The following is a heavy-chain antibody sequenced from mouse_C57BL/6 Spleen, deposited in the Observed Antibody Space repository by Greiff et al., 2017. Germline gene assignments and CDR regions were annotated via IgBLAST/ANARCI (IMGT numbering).Heavy chain of an antibody. V-gene: IGHV14-1*01. CDR3: TYGSSYEAMDY. J-gene: IGHJ4*01. CDR1: GFNIKDYY. CDR2: IDPEDGDT. D-gene: IGHD1-1*01. Sequence: EVQLQQSGAELVRPGASVKLSCTASGFNIKDYYMHWVKQRPEQGLEWIGRIDPEDGDTEYAPKFQGKATMTADTSSNTAYLQLSSLTSEGTAVYYCTYGSSYEAMDYWGQGTSVTVSS.